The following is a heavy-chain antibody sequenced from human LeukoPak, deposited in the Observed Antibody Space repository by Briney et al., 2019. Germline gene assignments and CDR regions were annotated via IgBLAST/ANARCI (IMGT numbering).Heavy chain of an antibody. V-gene: IGHV3-7*03. CDR3: ARDYDFWSGYYTDDYYYGMDV. CDR1: GFTFSSYW. J-gene: IGHJ6*02. Sequence: GGSLRLSCAASGFTFSSYWMSWVRQAPGKGLEWVANIKQDGSEKYYVDSVKGRFTISRDNAKNSLYLQMNSLRAEDTAVYYCARDYDFWSGYYTDDYYYGMDVWGQGTTVTVSS. D-gene: IGHD3-3*01. CDR2: IKQDGSEK.